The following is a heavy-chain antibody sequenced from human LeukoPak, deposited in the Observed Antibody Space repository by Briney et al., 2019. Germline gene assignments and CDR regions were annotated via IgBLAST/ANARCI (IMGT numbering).Heavy chain of an antibody. J-gene: IGHJ4*02. CDR3: ARQKLSHGNFDY. D-gene: IGHD1-26*01. V-gene: IGHV3-23*01. CDR1: GFTFTSYA. CDR2: LTGDGNT. Sequence: GESLRLSCAASGFTFTSYAMSWVRQAPGKGLEWVSVLTGDGNTYYADSVKGRFTNSRDDSKNTLFLQMNSLRAEDTAVYYCARQKLSHGNFDYWGQGTLVTVSS.